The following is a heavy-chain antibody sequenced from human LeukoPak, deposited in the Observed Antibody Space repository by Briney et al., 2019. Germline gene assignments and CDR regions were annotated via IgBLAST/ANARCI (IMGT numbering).Heavy chain of an antibody. D-gene: IGHD3-10*01. CDR1: GGSISSNSFY. CDR3: ARNRYYYGSGNYGVPNWFDP. Sequence: SETLSLTCTVSGGSISSNSFYWGWIRQPPGKGLEWIGSIYYSGSTYYNPSLKSRVTISVDTSKNQFSLKLSSVTVADTAVYYCARNRYYYGSGNYGVPNWFDPWGQGTLVTVSS. CDR2: IYYSGST. J-gene: IGHJ5*02. V-gene: IGHV4-39*01.